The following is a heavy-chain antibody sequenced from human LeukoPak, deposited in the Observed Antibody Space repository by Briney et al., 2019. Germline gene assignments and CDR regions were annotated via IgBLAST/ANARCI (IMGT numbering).Heavy chain of an antibody. V-gene: IGHV1-2*02. J-gene: IGHJ4*02. CDR1: GGTFSSYT. Sequence: ASVKVSCKASGGTFSSYTISWVRQAPGQGLEWMGWINPNSGGTNYAQKFQGRVTMTRDTSISTAYMELSRLRSDDTAVYYCAREAVVPAATSFDYWGQGTLVTVSS. CDR3: AREAVVPAATSFDY. D-gene: IGHD2-2*01. CDR2: INPNSGGT.